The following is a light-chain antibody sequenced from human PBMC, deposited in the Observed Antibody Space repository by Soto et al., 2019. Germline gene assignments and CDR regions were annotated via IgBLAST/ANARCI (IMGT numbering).Light chain of an antibody. CDR3: CSFAGSYTYV. J-gene: IGLJ1*01. V-gene: IGLV2-11*01. Sequence: QSALTQPRSVSGSPGQSVTVSCTGTSSDVGRYDYVSWYQQHPGKAPKLIIYDVSGRPSGVPDRFSGSKFGNTASLTISGLQAEDEADYSCCSFAGSYTYVFGTGTKVTVL. CDR1: SSDVGRYDY. CDR2: DVS.